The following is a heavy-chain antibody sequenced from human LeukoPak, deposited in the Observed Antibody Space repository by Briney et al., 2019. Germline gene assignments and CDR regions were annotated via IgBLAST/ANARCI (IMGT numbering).Heavy chain of an antibody. V-gene: IGHV4-34*01. CDR3: ARTRNYFDY. J-gene: IGHJ4*02. CDR1: GGSFSGYY. CDR2: INHSGST. Sequence: PSETLSLTCAVYGGSFSGYYWSWIRQPPGKGLEWIGEINHSGSTNYNPSLKSRVTISVDTSKNQFSLKLSSVTAADTAVYYCARTRNYFDYWGQGTLVTVSS.